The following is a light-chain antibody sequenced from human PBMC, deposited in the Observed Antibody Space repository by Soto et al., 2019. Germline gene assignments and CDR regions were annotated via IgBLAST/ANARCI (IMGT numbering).Light chain of an antibody. V-gene: IGKV1-5*03. Sequence: DIQMTQSPSTLSASIGDRVTITCRASQSISSRLAWYQQKPGKAPKLLIYKASSLESGVPSRFSGSGSGTEFTLTISSLQPDDFATYYCQQYNGYSMYTFGQGTKLEIK. CDR1: QSISSR. CDR3: QQYNGYSMYT. CDR2: KAS. J-gene: IGKJ2*01.